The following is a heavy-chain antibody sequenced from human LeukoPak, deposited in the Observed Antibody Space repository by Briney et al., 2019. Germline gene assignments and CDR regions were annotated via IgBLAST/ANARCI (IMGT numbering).Heavy chain of an antibody. CDR3: AKDGLDTAMVSYFDY. V-gene: IGHV3-30*18. Sequence: GGSLRLSCAASGFTFSSYGMHWVRQAPGKGLGWVAVISYDGSNKYYADSVKGRFTISRDNSKNTLYLQMNSLRAEDTAVYYCAKDGLDTAMVSYFDYWGQGTLVTVSS. CDR2: ISYDGSNK. CDR1: GFTFSSYG. D-gene: IGHD5-18*01. J-gene: IGHJ4*02.